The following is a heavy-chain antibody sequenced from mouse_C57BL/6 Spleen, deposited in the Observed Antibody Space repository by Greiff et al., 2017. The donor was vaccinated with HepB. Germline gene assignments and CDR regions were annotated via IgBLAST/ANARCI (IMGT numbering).Heavy chain of an antibody. V-gene: IGHV1-20*01. Sequence: VQLQQSGPELVKPGDSVKISCKASGYSFTGYFMNWVMQSHGKSLEWIGRINPYNGDTFYNQKFKGKATLTVDKSSSTAHMELRSLTSEDSAVYYCARPGGSSYGYAMDYWGQGTSVTVSS. D-gene: IGHD1-1*01. J-gene: IGHJ4*01. CDR1: GYSFTGYF. CDR2: INPYNGDT. CDR3: ARPGGSSYGYAMDY.